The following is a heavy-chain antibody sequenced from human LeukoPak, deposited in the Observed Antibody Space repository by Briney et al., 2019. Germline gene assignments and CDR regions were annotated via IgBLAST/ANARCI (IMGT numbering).Heavy chain of an antibody. CDR1: GFTFSSYA. D-gene: IGHD1-26*01. CDR3: ARDKSGSDSARGAVIDF. CDR2: ISTSSSIT. Sequence: PGGSLRLSCVASGFTFSSYAMNWVRKAPGKGLEWISYISTSSSITYYADSVKGRFSISRDNAKNSLYLQMNSLRDDDTAVYYCARDKSGSDSARGAVIDFCGQGAMVTVSS. J-gene: IGHJ3*01. V-gene: IGHV3-48*02.